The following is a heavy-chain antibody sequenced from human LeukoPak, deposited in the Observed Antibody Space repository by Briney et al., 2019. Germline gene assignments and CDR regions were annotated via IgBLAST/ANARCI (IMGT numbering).Heavy chain of an antibody. CDR3: AREGYYDSSGYSRTDYFHY. V-gene: IGHV1-69*04. D-gene: IGHD3-22*01. CDR2: IIPILGIA. J-gene: IGHJ4*02. Sequence: ASVKVSCKASGGTFSSYAISWVRQAPGQGLEWMGRIIPILGIANYAQKFQGRVTITADKSTSTAYMELSSLRSEDTAVYYCAREGYYDSSGYSRTDYFHYWGQGAPVTVSS. CDR1: GGTFSSYA.